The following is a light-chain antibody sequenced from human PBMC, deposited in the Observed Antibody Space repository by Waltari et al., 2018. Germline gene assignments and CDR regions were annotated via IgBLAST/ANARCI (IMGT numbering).Light chain of an antibody. CDR2: DAS. V-gene: IGKV1-33*01. CDR3: QQYDNLLT. Sequence: DIQMTQSPSSLSASVGDRVTSTCQASQDISNYLNWYQQKPGKAPKLLIYDASNLETGVPSRFSGSGAGTEFTFTISSLQPEDIATYYCQQYDNLLTFGQGTRLEIK. CDR1: QDISNY. J-gene: IGKJ5*01.